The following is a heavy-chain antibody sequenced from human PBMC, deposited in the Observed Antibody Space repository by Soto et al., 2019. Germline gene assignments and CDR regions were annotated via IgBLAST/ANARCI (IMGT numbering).Heavy chain of an antibody. CDR2: IYHSGST. CDR3: ARAEGGIFDY. Sequence: PSETLSLTCTVSGGSISSGGYSWSWIRQPPGKGLEWIGYIYHSGSTYYNPSLKSRVTISVDRSKNHFSLKLSFVTAADTAVYYCARAEGGIFDYWGQGTLVTVSS. J-gene: IGHJ4*02. V-gene: IGHV4-30-2*01. CDR1: GGSISSGGYS.